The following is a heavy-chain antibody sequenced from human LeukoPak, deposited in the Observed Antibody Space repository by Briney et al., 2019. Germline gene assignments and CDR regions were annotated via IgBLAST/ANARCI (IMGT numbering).Heavy chain of an antibody. CDR1: GGTFSSYA. Sequence: ASVKVSCKASGGTFSSYAINWVRQAPGQGLEWMGGIIPIFGTANYAQKFQGRVTITADESTSTAYMELSSLRSEDTAVYYCARYSSSWTDYYYYYGMDVWGQGTTVTVSS. CDR2: IIPIFGTA. D-gene: IGHD6-13*01. J-gene: IGHJ6*02. CDR3: ARYSSSWTDYYYYYGMDV. V-gene: IGHV1-69*13.